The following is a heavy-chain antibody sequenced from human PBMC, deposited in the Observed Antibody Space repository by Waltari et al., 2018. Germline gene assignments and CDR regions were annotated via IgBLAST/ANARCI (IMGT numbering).Heavy chain of an antibody. D-gene: IGHD3-22*01. Sequence: QVQLVQSGAEVKKPGASVKVSCKASGYTFTGYYMHWVRQAPGQGLEWMGRINPNSGGTNYAQKLQGRVTMTTDTSTSTAYMELRSLRSDDTAVYYCARRRSSGYYGWYFDLWGRGTLVTVSS. CDR3: ARRRSSGYYGWYFDL. V-gene: IGHV1-2*06. CDR1: GYTFTGYY. J-gene: IGHJ2*01. CDR2: INPNSGGT.